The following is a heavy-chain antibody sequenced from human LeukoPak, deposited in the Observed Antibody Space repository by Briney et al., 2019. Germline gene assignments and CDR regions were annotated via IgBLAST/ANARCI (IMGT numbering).Heavy chain of an antibody. CDR1: GDSPSSSTYY. CDR2: IYDSRTT. D-gene: IGHD5-12*01. J-gene: IGHJ3*02. CDR3: ATHRRSGSGGSENAFEI. Sequence: SETLSLTCTVSGDSPSSSTYYWDWIRQAPGKGLEWSGNIYDSRTTHYDPSLKRRVTISGDTSKNQFSLKLTAVTAADTAIYYCATHRRSGSGGSENAFEIWGQGTMVTVSS. V-gene: IGHV4-39*01.